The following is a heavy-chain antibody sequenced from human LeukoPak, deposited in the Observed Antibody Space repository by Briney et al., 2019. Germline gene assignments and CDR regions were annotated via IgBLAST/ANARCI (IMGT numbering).Heavy chain of an antibody. CDR1: GFRFSSYA. V-gene: IGHV3-23*01. D-gene: IGHD1-7*01. J-gene: IGHJ3*02. Sequence: GGSLRLSCAASGFRFSSYAMSWVRQAPGKGLEWVSAMSGSGGSTNYADSVKGRFTISRDNSRNTLYLQMNSLRAEDTAVYFCAKEEAWDYNNAFDIWGQGTMVTVSS. CDR2: MSGSGGST. CDR3: AKEEAWDYNNAFDI.